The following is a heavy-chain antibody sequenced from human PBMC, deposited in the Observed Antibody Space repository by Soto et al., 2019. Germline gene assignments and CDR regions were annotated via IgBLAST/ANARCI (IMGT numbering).Heavy chain of an antibody. CDR3: ARQVENGYSFGHHY. CDR1: GNTFSNCW. V-gene: IGHV5-51*01. J-gene: IGHJ4*02. Sequence: PGESPKTSCQCSGNTFSNCWLGLVRPVPGRGLEWMGIIYPGEHETRYSTSFLGTIPISAKKSINTAYLQWSRPEASNPAIYYCARQVENGYSFGHHYWGQGTQVTVSS. D-gene: IGHD5-18*01. CDR2: IYPGEHET.